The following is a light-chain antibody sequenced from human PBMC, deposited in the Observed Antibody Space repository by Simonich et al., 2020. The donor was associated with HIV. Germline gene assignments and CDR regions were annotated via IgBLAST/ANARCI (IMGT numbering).Light chain of an antibody. Sequence: DIVMTQSPDSLAVSLGERATINCKSSQSVLHSSNNKNYLAWYQQRPGQPPKLIIYWASTRESGVPDRFSGSGSGTDFTLTISSLQAEDVAVYYCQQYYSTPPITFGGGTKVEIK. CDR2: WAS. J-gene: IGKJ4*01. CDR1: QSVLHSSNNKNY. CDR3: QQYYSTPPIT. V-gene: IGKV4-1*01.